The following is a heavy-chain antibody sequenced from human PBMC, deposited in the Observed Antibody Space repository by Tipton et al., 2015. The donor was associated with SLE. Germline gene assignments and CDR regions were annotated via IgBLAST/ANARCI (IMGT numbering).Heavy chain of an antibody. CDR1: GFTFSSQE. CDR2: ISSGGTFI. D-gene: IGHD3-3*01. CDR3: ARGFWNGVYIGYFDS. J-gene: IGHJ4*02. Sequence: SLRLSCTASGFTFSSQEMNWVRQAPGKGLEWGSYISSGGTFIHYADAVKGRFTISRDNAKNSLYLQMNSLRAEDTAVYYCARGFWNGVYIGYFDSWGQGAPVTVSS. V-gene: IGHV3-48*03.